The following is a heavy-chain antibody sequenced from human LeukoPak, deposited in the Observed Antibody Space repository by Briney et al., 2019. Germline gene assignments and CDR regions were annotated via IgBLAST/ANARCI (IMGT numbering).Heavy chain of an antibody. D-gene: IGHD5-18*01. Sequence: SETLSLTCTVSGGSMSSYYWSWIRQPPGKGLEWIGSIYYSGSTNYNPSLKSRVTISLDTSKNQFSLRLSSVTAADTAVYYCARDHRGYSYGLFDNWGQGTLVTVSS. J-gene: IGHJ4*02. CDR3: ARDHRGYSYGLFDN. CDR1: GGSMSSYY. V-gene: IGHV4-59*01. CDR2: IYYSGST.